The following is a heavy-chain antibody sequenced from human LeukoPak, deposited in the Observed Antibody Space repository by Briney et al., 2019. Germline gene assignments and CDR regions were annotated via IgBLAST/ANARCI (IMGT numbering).Heavy chain of an antibody. V-gene: IGHV1-46*01. D-gene: IGHD6-13*01. CDR1: GYTFASYY. J-gene: IGHJ5*02. CDR2: INPSGGST. CDR3: ARDIAAAINWFDP. Sequence: ASVKVSCKASGYTFASYYMHWVRQAPGQGLEWMGIINPSGGSTSYAQTFRGRVTMTRDTSTSTVYMELSSLRSEDTAVYYCARDIAAAINWFDPWGQGTLVTVSS.